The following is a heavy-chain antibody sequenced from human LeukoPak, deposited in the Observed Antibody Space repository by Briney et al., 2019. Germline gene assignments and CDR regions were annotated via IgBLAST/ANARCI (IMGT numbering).Heavy chain of an antibody. J-gene: IGHJ4*01. CDR2: IYSSGST. CDR1: GGAIISSSFY. V-gene: IGHV4-39*01. Sequence: SETLSLTCTVSGGAIISSSFYWVWIRQPPGRGLEWIGSIYSSGSTYYNPSVNSRATISVDTSKKELSLELSSVTAADTSMYYCARLYYSDSAFDYWGQGTLVIVSS. CDR3: ARLYYSDSAFDY. D-gene: IGHD3-10*01.